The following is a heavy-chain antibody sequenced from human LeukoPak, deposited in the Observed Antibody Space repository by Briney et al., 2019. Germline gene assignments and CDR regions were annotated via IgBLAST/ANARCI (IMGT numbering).Heavy chain of an antibody. Sequence: SETLSLTCAVYGGSFSGYYWSWIRQPPGKGLEWIGEINHSGSTNYNPSLKSRVTISVDTSKNQFSLKLSSVTAADTAVYYCARVREYDYIWGSYRYYFDYRGQGTLVTVSS. D-gene: IGHD3-16*02. CDR2: INHSGST. V-gene: IGHV4-34*01. CDR1: GGSFSGYY. J-gene: IGHJ4*02. CDR3: ARVREYDYIWGSYRYYFDY.